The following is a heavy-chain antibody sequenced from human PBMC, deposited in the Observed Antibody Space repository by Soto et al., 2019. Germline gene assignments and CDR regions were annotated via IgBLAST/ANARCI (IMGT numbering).Heavy chain of an antibody. V-gene: IGHV3-23*01. CDR3: AKDRRSLRFLEWLFEVFDY. CDR2: ISGSGGST. Sequence: GGSLRLSCAASGFTFSSYAMSWVRQAPGKGLEWVSAISGSGGSTYYADSVKGRFTISRDNSKNTLYLQMNSLRAEDTAVYYCAKDRRSLRFLEWLFEVFDYWGQGTLVTVSS. D-gene: IGHD3-3*01. CDR1: GFTFSSYA. J-gene: IGHJ4*02.